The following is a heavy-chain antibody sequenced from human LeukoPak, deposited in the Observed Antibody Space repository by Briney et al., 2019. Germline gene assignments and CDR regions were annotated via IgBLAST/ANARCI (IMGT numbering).Heavy chain of an antibody. CDR2: IGDRGDT. J-gene: IGHJ3*02. Sequence: GGSLRLSCAASGFIFSSYAMSWVRQAPGKGLEWVSAIGDRGDTYYADSVRGRFTISRGNSKNTLYLQMNSLRAEDTAVYYCAKESLSRDFSFDIWGQGTMVTVSS. CDR1: GFIFSSYA. CDR3: AKESLSRDFSFDI. D-gene: IGHD2/OR15-2a*01. V-gene: IGHV3-23*01.